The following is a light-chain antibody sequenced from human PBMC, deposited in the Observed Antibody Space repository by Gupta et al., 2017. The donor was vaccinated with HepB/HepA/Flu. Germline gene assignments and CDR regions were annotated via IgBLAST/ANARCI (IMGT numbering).Light chain of an antibody. J-gene: IGLJ3*02. Sequence: QSVLTQPPSVSAAPGQKVTISCSGSSSNIGNNYVSWYQQLPGTAPKLLIYDNNNRPSGIPDRFSGSKSGTSATLGITGLQTGDEADYYCGTWDSSLSAWVFGGGTKLTV. CDR2: DNN. CDR1: SSNIGNNY. V-gene: IGLV1-51*01. CDR3: GTWDSSLSAWV.